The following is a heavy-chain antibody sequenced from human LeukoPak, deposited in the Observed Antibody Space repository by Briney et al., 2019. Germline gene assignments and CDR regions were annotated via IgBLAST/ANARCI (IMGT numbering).Heavy chain of an antibody. V-gene: IGHV1-46*01. D-gene: IGHD6-13*01. CDR2: INPSGGST. J-gene: IGHJ3*01. CDR1: GFTFTSYY. Sequence: GASVKVSCKASGFTFTSYYMNWVRQAPGQGLEWMGIINPSGGSTSYAQKFQGRLTVTRDMSTSIVYMELGSLRSEDTAKYYCGKHPDSSPALLDLWGQGTMVTVSS. CDR3: GKHPDSSPALLDL.